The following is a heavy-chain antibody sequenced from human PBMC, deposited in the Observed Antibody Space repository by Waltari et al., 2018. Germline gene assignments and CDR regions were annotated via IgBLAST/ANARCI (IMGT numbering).Heavy chain of an antibody. V-gene: IGHV3-74*01. CDR2: IHSDGDSP. CDR1: GFPFSSYW. J-gene: IGHJ6*02. Sequence: EVQLVESGGGLVQPGGSLRLSCAASGFPFSSYWMHWVRQAQGKGLVWVSRIHSDGDSPNYADSGKGRLPFPRANDKTTLYLQVNSRTAEDTAVYYCERDSAYGMDGWGQGTTVTVSS. CDR3: ERDSAYGMDG.